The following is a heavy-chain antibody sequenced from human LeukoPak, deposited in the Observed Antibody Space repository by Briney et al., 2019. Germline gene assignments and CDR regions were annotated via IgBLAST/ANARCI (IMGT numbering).Heavy chain of an antibody. V-gene: IGHV4-39*01. CDR3: AALAVAGTSEGY. J-gene: IGHJ4*01. D-gene: IGHD6-19*01. CDR2: FYYGGST. Sequence: PSETLSLTCSVSGGSISSGAYSWGWVRQPPGKGLEWIGSFYYGGSTSYNASLKTRVNISVDTPKNQLSLRLNSVTAADTSVYYCAALAVAGTSEGYWGQGSLIIVSS. CDR1: GGSISSGAYS.